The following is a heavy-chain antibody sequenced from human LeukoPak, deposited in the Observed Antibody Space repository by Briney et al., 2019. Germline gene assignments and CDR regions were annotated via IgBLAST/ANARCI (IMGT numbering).Heavy chain of an antibody. D-gene: IGHD6-13*01. Sequence: LTGGSLRLSCTDSAFRLSDYAMNWVRQAPGKGLEWVSSVSVSSRTGYRDYADSVKGRFTISRDNSENILYLQMNSLRVEDTAVYFCASYRYSSSCYIYWGQGTLVTVSS. CDR2: VSVSSRTGYR. CDR1: AFRLSDYA. J-gene: IGHJ4*02. CDR3: ASYRYSSSCYIY. V-gene: IGHV3-23*01.